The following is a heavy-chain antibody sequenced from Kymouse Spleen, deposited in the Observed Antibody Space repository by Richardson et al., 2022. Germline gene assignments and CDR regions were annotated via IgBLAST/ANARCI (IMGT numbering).Heavy chain of an antibody. CDR2: INHSGST. D-gene: IGHD1-7*01. Sequence: QVQLQQWGAGLLKPSETLSLTCAVYGGSFSGYYWSWIRQPPGKGLEWIGEINHSGSTNYNPSLKSRVTISVDTSKNQFSLKLSSVTAADTAVYYCARGLTGTTAFDIWGQGTMVTVSS. J-gene: IGHJ3*02. CDR1: GGSFSGYY. V-gene: IGHV4-34*01. CDR3: ARGLTGTTAFDI.